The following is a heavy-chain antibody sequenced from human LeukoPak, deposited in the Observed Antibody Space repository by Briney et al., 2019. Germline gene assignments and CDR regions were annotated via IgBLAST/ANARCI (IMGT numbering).Heavy chain of an antibody. Sequence: SETLSLTCTVSGGSISSYYWSWIRQPPGKGLEWIGYIYYSGSTNYNPSLKSRVTISVDTSKNQFSLKLSSVTAADTAVYYCARGTYGGNAGGVDYFDYWGQGTLVTVSS. V-gene: IGHV4-59*08. CDR1: GGSISSYY. D-gene: IGHD4-23*01. J-gene: IGHJ4*02. CDR3: ARGTYGGNAGGVDYFDY. CDR2: IYYSGST.